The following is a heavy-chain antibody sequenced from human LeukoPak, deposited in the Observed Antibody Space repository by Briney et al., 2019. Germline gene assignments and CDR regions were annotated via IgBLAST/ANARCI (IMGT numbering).Heavy chain of an antibody. CDR2: INQDGTGK. V-gene: IGHV3-7*01. J-gene: IGHJ4*02. Sequence: PGGSLRLSCAASGFTFSDFYISWVREPPGKGLEWVASINQDGTGKYYVASGKGRFTISRDNAKKSVWLQMTSLRADDTAVYYCARSLWPEDYWGQGTLVTVSS. CDR1: GFTFSDFY. CDR3: ARSLWPEDY. D-gene: IGHD3-16*01.